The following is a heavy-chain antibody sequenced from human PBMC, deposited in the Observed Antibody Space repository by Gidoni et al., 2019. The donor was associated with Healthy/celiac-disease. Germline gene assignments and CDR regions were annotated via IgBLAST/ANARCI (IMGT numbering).Heavy chain of an antibody. CDR2: ISGSGGST. J-gene: IGHJ6*02. D-gene: IGHD1-26*01. CDR1: GFTFSSYA. V-gene: IGHV3-23*01. CDR3: AKHQGPVGGHYGMDV. Sequence: EVQLLESGGGLVQPGGSLRLSCAASGFTFSSYAMSWVRPAPGKGLGWVSAISGSGGSTYYADSVKGRFTISRDNSKNTLYLQMNSLRAEDTAVYYCAKHQGPVGGHYGMDVWGQGTTVTVSS.